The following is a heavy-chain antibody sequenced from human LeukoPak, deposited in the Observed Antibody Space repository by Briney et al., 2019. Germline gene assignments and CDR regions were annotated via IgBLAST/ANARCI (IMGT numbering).Heavy chain of an antibody. V-gene: IGHV4-34*01. J-gene: IGHJ6*03. D-gene: IGHD3-22*01. CDR2: MNPSGST. CDR3: ARGRQDVTMIVVVMTAVSYYLDV. CDR1: DGSFSGYY. Sequence: KPSETLSLTCAVYDGSFSGYYWTWIRQTPEKGLEWIGEMNPSGSTNYNPSLKSRVTISVDTSKNQSSLELSSVTAADTAVYYCARGRQDVTMIVVVMTAVSYYLDVWGKGTTVTVS.